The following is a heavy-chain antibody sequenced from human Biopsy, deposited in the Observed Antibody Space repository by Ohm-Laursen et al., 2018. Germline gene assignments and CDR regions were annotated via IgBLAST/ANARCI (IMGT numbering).Heavy chain of an antibody. D-gene: IGHD4-11*01. CDR3: ARGNGLSA. J-gene: IGHJ4*02. Sequence: SLRLSCAASGFTFISDWMSWVRQAPGKGLEWVAIIREHGNEEFYVDSVKGRFTISGDNARNSVYLQMNSLRAEDTAIYYCARGNGLSARGQGTLVTVSS. CDR2: IREHGNEE. V-gene: IGHV3-7*04. CDR1: GFTFISDW.